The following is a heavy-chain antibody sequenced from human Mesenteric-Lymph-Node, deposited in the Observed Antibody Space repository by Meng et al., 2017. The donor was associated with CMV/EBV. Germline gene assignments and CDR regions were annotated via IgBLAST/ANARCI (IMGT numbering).Heavy chain of an antibody. Sequence: EVQLVESGGGLVQPVESLRLSCAASGFTFSSYWLHWVRQAPGKGLVWLSRIDVDGSTTNYANSAKGRFTISRDNAKNTLYLQINDLTPEDTAVYYCVRPVLGGASVVAFDYWGQGTLVTVSS. D-gene: IGHD2-15*01. CDR3: VRPVLGGASVVAFDY. CDR2: IDVDGSTT. J-gene: IGHJ4*02. CDR1: GFTFSSYW. V-gene: IGHV3-74*01.